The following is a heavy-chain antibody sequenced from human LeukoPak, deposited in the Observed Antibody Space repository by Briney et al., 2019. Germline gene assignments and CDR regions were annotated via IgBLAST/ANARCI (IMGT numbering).Heavy chain of an antibody. CDR3: AILSTYYYDLDY. J-gene: IGHJ4*02. D-gene: IGHD3-22*01. CDR2: IKQDGSEK. CDR1: GISFSSYW. V-gene: IGHV3-7*01. Sequence: PGGSLRLSCVTSGISFSSYWMSWVRQAPGKGLEWVANIKQDGSEKYYVDSVKGRFTISRDNAKNSLYLQMNSLRAEDTAVYYCAILSTYYYDLDYWGQGTLVTVSS.